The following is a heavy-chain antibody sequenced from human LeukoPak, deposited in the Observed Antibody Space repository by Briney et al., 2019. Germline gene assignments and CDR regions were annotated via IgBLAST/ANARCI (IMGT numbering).Heavy chain of an antibody. CDR2: IYYSGST. CDR3: ARGGGQFTVATDPYYYYYMDV. CDR1: GGSIRSYY. Sequence: SSETLSLTCTVSGGSIRSYYWSWIRQPPGKGLEWIGYIYYSGSTNYNPSLKSRVTISVDTSKNQFSLKLSSVTAADTAVYYCARGGGQFTVATDPYYYYYMDVWGKGTTVTVSS. D-gene: IGHD4-11*01. V-gene: IGHV4-59*01. J-gene: IGHJ6*03.